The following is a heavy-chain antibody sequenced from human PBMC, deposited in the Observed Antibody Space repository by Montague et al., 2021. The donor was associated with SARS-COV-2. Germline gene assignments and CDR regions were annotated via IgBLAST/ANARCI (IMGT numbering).Heavy chain of an antibody. V-gene: IGHV4-39*01. D-gene: IGHD5-18*01. CDR1: GLSINCDIYD. CDR2: VLYSGNI. CDR3: VRHGYGPVFLNDS. J-gene: IGHJ5*02. Sequence: SETLSLTCSVSGLSINCDIYDWVGIPHPRGKALECFGCVLYSGNIFYNPSLKSRVAISVDLSKNQFSLNVSSVTAADTAVYYCVRHGYGPVFLNDSWGQGTLVTVSS.